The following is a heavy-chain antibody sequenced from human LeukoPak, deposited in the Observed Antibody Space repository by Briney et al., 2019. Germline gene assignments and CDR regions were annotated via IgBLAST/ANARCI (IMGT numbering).Heavy chain of an antibody. CDR3: ARDPVVHNLNDAFDI. CDR1: GFTFSGYG. V-gene: IGHV3-21*01. CDR2: ISSSSSYI. D-gene: IGHD4-23*01. Sequence: PGGSLRLSCAASGFTFSGYGMYWVRQAPGKGLEWVSSISSSSSYIYYADSVKGRFTISRDNAKNSLYLQMNSLRAEDTAVYYCARDPVVHNLNDAFDIWGQGTMVTVSS. J-gene: IGHJ3*02.